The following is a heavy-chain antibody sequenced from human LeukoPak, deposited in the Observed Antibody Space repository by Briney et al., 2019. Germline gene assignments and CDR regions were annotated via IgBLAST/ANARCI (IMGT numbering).Heavy chain of an antibody. CDR2: ISFNGNEK. Sequence: PGRSLRLSCAASGFTFSAYTMHWVRQAPGKGLEWVAFISFNGNEKKYGGSVKGRFTISRDNPNNILYLQMTGLRFDDTAVYYCARDRSTTSKFFDPWGQGTLVTVSS. CDR1: GFTFSAYT. J-gene: IGHJ5*02. CDR3: ARDRSTTSKFFDP. D-gene: IGHD1-1*01. V-gene: IGHV3-30*04.